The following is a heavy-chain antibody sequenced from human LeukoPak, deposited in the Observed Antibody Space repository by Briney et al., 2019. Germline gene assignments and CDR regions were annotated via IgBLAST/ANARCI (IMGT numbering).Heavy chain of an antibody. V-gene: IGHV3-13*01. Sequence: GGSLRLSCAASGFTFSSYDMHWVRQATGKGLEWVSAIGTAGDTYYPGTVKGRFTISGENAKNSLYLQMNSLRAGDTAVYYCARGRVGSYDYWGQGTLVTVSS. D-gene: IGHD3-10*01. CDR2: IGTAGDT. J-gene: IGHJ4*02. CDR3: ARGRVGSYDY. CDR1: GFTFSSYD.